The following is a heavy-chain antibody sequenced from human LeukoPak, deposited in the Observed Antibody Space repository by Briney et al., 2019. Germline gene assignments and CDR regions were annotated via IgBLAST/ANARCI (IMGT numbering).Heavy chain of an antibody. J-gene: IGHJ3*01. Sequence: QPGGSLRLSCVASGFTFSSYWMHWVRQAPGKGLVWVSSINSDGSTTHYADSVKGRFTISRDNAKNTLYLQMTSLRVEDTAVYDCVGWELPNWGQGTMVTVSS. CDR1: GFTFSSYW. CDR3: VGWELPN. V-gene: IGHV3-74*01. D-gene: IGHD1-26*01. CDR2: INSDGSTT.